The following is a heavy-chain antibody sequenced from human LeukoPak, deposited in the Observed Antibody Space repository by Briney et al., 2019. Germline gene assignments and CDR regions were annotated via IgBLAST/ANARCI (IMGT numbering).Heavy chain of an antibody. Sequence: ASVTVSCTASGYTFTGYYMHWVRQAPGQGLEWMGWINPNSGGTNYAQKFQGRVTMTRDTSISTAYMELSRLRSDDTAVYYCARDLQSSSGYYYVVGYWGQGTLVTVSS. CDR2: INPNSGGT. CDR1: GYTFTGYY. D-gene: IGHD3-22*01. J-gene: IGHJ4*02. CDR3: ARDLQSSSGYYYVVGY. V-gene: IGHV1-2*02.